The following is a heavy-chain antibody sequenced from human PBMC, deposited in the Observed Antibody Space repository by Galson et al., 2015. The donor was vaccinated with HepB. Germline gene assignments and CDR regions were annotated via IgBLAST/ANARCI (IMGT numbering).Heavy chain of an antibody. CDR3: ARNSYGSGSYYSPFDY. J-gene: IGHJ4*02. D-gene: IGHD3-10*01. V-gene: IGHV4-39*01. Sequence: SEPLSLTCTVSGGSISSSTSYWGWIRQPPGKGLEWIGTIYYSGTTYYNPSLKSRVTISVDTSRNQFSLRLSSVTAADTAVYYCARNSYGSGSYYSPFDYWGLGTLVTVSA. CDR2: IYYSGTT. CDR1: GGSISSSTSY.